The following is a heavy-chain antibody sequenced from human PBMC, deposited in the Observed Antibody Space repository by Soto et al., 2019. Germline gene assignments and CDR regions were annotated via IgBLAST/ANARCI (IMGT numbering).Heavy chain of an antibody. CDR3: ARDPTVLTGYYYYGMDV. Sequence: ASVKVSGKASGYTFTMYAMHWVRQAPGQRLEWMGWINGGNGDTKYSQKFQGRVTITRDTSASTAYMELSSLRSEDTAVYYCARDPTVLTGYYYYGMDVWGQGTTVTVSS. V-gene: IGHV1-3*01. D-gene: IGHD7-27*01. J-gene: IGHJ6*02. CDR2: INGGNGDT. CDR1: GYTFTMYA.